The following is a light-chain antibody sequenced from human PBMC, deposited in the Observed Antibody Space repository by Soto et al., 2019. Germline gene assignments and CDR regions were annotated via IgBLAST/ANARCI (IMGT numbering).Light chain of an antibody. CDR3: AGWDDSLNGVV. J-gene: IGLJ2*01. Sequence: QSVLTQPPSASGTLGQRVTISCSGSSSNIGSNTVNWYQQLPGTAPKLLIYRNDQRPSGVPDRISGSKSGTSASLAIRGLQSEDEADYYCAGWDDSLNGVVFGGGTKVTVL. CDR2: RND. CDR1: SSNIGSNT. V-gene: IGLV1-44*01.